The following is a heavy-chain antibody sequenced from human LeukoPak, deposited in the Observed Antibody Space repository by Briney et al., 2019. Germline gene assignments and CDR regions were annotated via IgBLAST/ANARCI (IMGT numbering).Heavy chain of an antibody. D-gene: IGHD6-13*01. CDR1: GGSISSSNSF. CDR2: IYANGDT. Sequence: SETLSLTCTVSGGSISSSNSFWGWIRQPPGKGLEWIGRIYANGDTNYNPSLRSRVTISVDTSKNHFSLKLSSVTAADTAVYYCAREDSSSWYGIGYNYMDVWGKGTMVTVSS. CDR3: AREDSSSWYGIGYNYMDV. J-gene: IGHJ6*03. V-gene: IGHV4-39*02.